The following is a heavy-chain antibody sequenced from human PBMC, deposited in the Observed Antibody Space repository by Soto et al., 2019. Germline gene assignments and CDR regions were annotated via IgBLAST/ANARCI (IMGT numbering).Heavy chain of an antibody. J-gene: IGHJ3*02. CDR2: IKQDGSEK. Sequence: GGSLRLSCAASGFTFSSYWMSWVRQAPGKGLEWVANIKQDGSEKYYVDSVKGRFTISRDNAKNSLYLQMNSLRAEDTAVYYCARYDTNGGAGSFDIWGQGTMVTVSS. D-gene: IGHD1-1*01. V-gene: IGHV3-7*03. CDR3: ARYDTNGGAGSFDI. CDR1: GFTFSSYW.